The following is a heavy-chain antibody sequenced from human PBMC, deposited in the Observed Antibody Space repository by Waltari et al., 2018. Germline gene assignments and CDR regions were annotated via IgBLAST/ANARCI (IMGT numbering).Heavy chain of an antibody. J-gene: IGHJ4*02. D-gene: IGHD3-3*01. V-gene: IGHV4-59*01. CDR3: ARSYDFWSGYPLDY. CDR1: GDSITNSY. Sequence: QVQLQESGPGLVKPSETLSLICSVSGDSITNSYWGWVRQPPGNGLEWIGYISHSGSTRYNPSLKSRVTISVDTSKKQFSLRLDSVTAADTAIYYCARSYDFWSGYPLDYWGQGTLVTISS. CDR2: ISHSGST.